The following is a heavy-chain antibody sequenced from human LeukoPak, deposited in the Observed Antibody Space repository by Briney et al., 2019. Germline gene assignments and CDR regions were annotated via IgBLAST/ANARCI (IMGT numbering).Heavy chain of an antibody. D-gene: IGHD5-12*01. CDR1: GFTFSSYG. Sequence: PGGSLRLSCAASGFTFSSYGMHWVRQAPGKGLEWVAFIRYDGSNKYYAYADSVKGRFTFSRDNAKESLSLQMDSLRAEDTAVYFCARGALATYYFSYWGQGTLVTVSS. CDR3: ARGALATYYFSY. J-gene: IGHJ4*02. CDR2: IRYDGSNK. V-gene: IGHV3-30*02.